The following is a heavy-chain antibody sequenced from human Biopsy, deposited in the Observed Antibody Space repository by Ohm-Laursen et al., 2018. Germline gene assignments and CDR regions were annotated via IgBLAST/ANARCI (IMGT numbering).Heavy chain of an antibody. CDR3: ARGSGYFKLDV. J-gene: IGHJ6*02. CDR1: GESSSGYF. V-gene: IGHV4-34*01. CDR2: FNQSGST. D-gene: IGHD5-12*01. Sequence: SETLSLTCAVNGESSSGYFWNWIRQPPGKGLEWIGEFNQSGSTRYNPSLNRRATLSADSSNSQFSLSLTSVTAADTAIYYCARGSGYFKLDVWGQGTTVTVSS.